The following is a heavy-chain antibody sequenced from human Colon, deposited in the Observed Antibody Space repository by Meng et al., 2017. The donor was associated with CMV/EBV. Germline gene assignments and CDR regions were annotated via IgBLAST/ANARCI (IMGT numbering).Heavy chain of an antibody. V-gene: IGHV1-46*01. Sequence: ASVPVSFLESVYTFTNYFMHWVRQAPGQGLEWLGVINPSRGSTTYAQNFQGRVTMTRDTSTSTIYMELSSLSSEDTAVYCCAKEKDFWRRFFDYWGQGTLVTVSS. CDR2: INPSRGST. D-gene: IGHD3-3*01. J-gene: IGHJ4*02. CDR3: AKEKDFWRRFFDY. CDR1: VYTFTNYF.